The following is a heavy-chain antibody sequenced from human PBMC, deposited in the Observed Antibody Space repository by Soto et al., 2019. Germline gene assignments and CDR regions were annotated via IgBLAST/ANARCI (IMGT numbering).Heavy chain of an antibody. V-gene: IGHV1-69*12. J-gene: IGHJ6*02. Sequence: QVQLVQSGAEVKKPGSSVKVSCKAFGGSISYYGISWVRQAPGQGLEWMGGIIPVFGTANYAQKFLGRVTITADESTSIVYMDVTSLRSEDTAVYYCARGDATKIVVTTYYGMNVWGQGTTVTVTS. CDR3: ARGDATKIVVTTYYGMNV. D-gene: IGHD4-17*01. CDR1: GGSISYYG. CDR2: IIPVFGTA.